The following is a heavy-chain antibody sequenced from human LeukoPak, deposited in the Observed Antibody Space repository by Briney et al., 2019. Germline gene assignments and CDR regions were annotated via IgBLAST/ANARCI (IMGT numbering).Heavy chain of an antibody. J-gene: IGHJ4*02. CDR3: ARDSGYYYDSSGYYIDY. Sequence: ASVKVSCKASGYTSTSYYMHWVRQAPGQGLEWMGIINPSGGSTSYAQKFQGRVTMTRDTSTSTVYMELSSLRSEDTAVYYCARDSGYYYDSSGYYIDYWGQGTLVTVSS. D-gene: IGHD3-22*01. CDR1: GYTSTSYY. V-gene: IGHV1-46*01. CDR2: INPSGGST.